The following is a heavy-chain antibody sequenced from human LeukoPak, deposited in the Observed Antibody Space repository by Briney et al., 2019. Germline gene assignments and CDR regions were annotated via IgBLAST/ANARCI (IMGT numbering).Heavy chain of an antibody. V-gene: IGHV3-53*01. CDR3: AREQRAIHDAFDI. CDR2: IYSGGST. Sequence: GGSLRLSCAASGFTVSSNYMSWVRQAPGKGLEWVSVIYSGGSTYYADSVKGRFTISRDNSKNTLYLQMNSLRAEDTAVYYCAREQRAIHDAFDIWGQGTMVTVSS. J-gene: IGHJ3*02. CDR1: GFTVSSNY.